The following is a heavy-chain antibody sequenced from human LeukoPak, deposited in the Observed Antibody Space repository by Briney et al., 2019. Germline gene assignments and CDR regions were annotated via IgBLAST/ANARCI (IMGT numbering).Heavy chain of an antibody. CDR1: GFTFRTYG. D-gene: IGHD3-22*01. CDR3: AKDLSQYDSSGYRYFDY. Sequence: GGSLRLSCVTSGFTFRTYGVHWVRQAPGKELEWVAFIAYDGSHQYYADSMKGRFTISRDNSKNTLSLQVNSLRPEDTAVYSCAKDLSQYDSSGYRYFDYWGQGSLVTVSS. J-gene: IGHJ4*02. V-gene: IGHV3-30*02. CDR2: IAYDGSHQ.